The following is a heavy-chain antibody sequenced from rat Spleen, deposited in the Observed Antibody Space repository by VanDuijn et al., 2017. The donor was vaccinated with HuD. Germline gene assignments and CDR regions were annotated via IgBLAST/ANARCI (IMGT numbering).Heavy chain of an antibody. V-gene: IGHV5-29*01. J-gene: IGHJ2*01. D-gene: IGHD1-10*01. Sequence: EVQLVDHGGGLVQPGRSLNLSCAPSGFTFSMYGMAWVRQAPKKGLEWVAAIVDDGSNTFYRDSVKGRFTVSRNNAKSTLYLQMDSLRSEDTATYYCTRGANYAFDYWGQGVMVTVSS. CDR1: GFTFSMYG. CDR3: TRGANYAFDY. CDR2: IVDDGSNT.